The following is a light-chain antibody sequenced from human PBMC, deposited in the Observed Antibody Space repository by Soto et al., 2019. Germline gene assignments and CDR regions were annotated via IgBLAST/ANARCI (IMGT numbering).Light chain of an antibody. J-gene: IGKJ1*01. CDR3: QQLNRFPRT. V-gene: IGKV3-20*01. Sequence: EIVLTQSPGTLSLSPGERATLSCRASQSVSSTYLAWYQQKPGQAPSLLIYGASRRATGIPDRFSATGSGTTFTLTISSLQPEDIATYYCQQLNRFPRTFGQGTKVEV. CDR1: QSVSSTY. CDR2: GAS.